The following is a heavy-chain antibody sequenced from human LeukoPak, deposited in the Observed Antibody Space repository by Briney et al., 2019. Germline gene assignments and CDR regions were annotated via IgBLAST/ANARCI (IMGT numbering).Heavy chain of an antibody. V-gene: IGHV4-34*01. CDR1: GGSFSSYY. J-gene: IGHJ4*02. CDR2: INHSGGT. CDR3: ARADYGDYANFDY. Sequence: PSETLSLTCAVYGGSFSSYYWTWIRQPPGKGLEWIGEINHSGGTNYNPSLKSRVTISVDTSKIQFSLKLSSVTAADTAVYYCARADYGDYANFDYWGQGTLVTVSS. D-gene: IGHD4-17*01.